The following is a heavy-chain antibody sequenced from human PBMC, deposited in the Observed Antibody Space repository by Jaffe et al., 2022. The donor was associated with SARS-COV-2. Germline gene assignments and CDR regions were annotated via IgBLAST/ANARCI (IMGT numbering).Heavy chain of an antibody. J-gene: IGHJ4*02. V-gene: IGHV1-2*04. CDR2: INPNSGGT. Sequence: QVQLVQSGAEVKKPGASVKVSCKASGYTFTGYYMHWVRQAPGQGLEWMGWINPNSGGTNYAQKFQGWVTMTRDTSISTAYMELSRLRSDDTAVYYCARDGRGYCSGGSCYWGFDYWGQGTLVTVSS. D-gene: IGHD2-15*01. CDR1: GYTFTGYY. CDR3: ARDGRGYCSGGSCYWGFDY.